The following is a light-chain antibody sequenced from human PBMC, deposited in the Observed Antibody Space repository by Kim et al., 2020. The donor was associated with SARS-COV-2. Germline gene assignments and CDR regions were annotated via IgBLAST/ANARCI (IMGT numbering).Light chain of an antibody. V-gene: IGLV2-14*03. CDR3: SSYTSSSTLYV. CDR1: NSSVGGYNY. J-gene: IGLJ1*01. Sequence: HSCTISVTRPNSSVGGYNYFAWYQQHPRKAPNLMIYDVSNRPSVVSNRVSGSKSGNTASLTISGLQAEDEADYYCSSYTSSSTLYVFGTGTKVTVL. CDR2: DVS.